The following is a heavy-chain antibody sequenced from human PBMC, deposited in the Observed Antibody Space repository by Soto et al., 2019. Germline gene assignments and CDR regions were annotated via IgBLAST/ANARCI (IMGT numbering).Heavy chain of an antibody. V-gene: IGHV5-51*01. CDR2: IYPGDSDT. Sequence: PGESVKISCKGSGYSFSNYCIAWVRQMPGKGLEWMGIIYPGDSDTRYSPSFQGQVTISVDKSISTAYLQWSSLKASDTAIYYCARHFYDYLDYWGQGLLIPFSS. J-gene: IGHJ4*02. D-gene: IGHD3-16*01. CDR1: GYSFSNYC. CDR3: ARHFYDYLDY.